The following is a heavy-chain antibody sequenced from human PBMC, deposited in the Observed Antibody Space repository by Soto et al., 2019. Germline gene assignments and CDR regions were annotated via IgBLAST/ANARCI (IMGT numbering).Heavy chain of an antibody. CDR3: AKMNVVVVAARVAFDI. CDR2: ISGSGGST. D-gene: IGHD2-15*01. CDR1: GFTFSSYA. J-gene: IGHJ3*02. Sequence: GGSLRLSCAASGFTFSSYAMSWVRQAPGKGLEWVSAISGSGGSTYYADSVKGRFTISRDNSKNTLYLQMNSLRAEDTAVYYCAKMNVVVVAARVAFDIWGQGTMVTVPS. V-gene: IGHV3-23*01.